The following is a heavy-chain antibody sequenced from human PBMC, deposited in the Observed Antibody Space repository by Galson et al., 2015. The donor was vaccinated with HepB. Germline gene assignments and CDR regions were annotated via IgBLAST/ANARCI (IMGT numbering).Heavy chain of an antibody. V-gene: IGHV1-18*03. CDR2: ISGHNANT. J-gene: IGHJ6*02. Sequence: SVKVSCKASGYTFTDYGISWVRQAPGQGFEWMGWISGHNANTKYAQKFQGRVTMTTDTSTSTAYMELTSLRSDDMAVYYCARVWVTMVRGVINYYGMDVWGQGTTVTVSS. CDR3: ARVWVTMVRGVINYYGMDV. CDR1: GYTFTDYG. D-gene: IGHD3-10*01.